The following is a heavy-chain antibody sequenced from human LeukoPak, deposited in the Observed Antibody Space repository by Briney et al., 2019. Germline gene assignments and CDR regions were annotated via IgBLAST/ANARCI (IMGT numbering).Heavy chain of an antibody. CDR2: ISAYNGNT. J-gene: IGHJ3*02. Sequence: ASVKVSCKASGYTFTSYGISWVRQAPGQGLEWMGWISAYNGNTNYAQKLQGRVTMTTDTSTGTAYMELRSLRSDDTAVYYCARRSRATYYYDSSGYYYEGFDDAFDIWGQGTMVTVSS. D-gene: IGHD3-22*01. CDR1: GYTFTSYG. CDR3: ARRSRATYYYDSSGYYYEGFDDAFDI. V-gene: IGHV1-18*01.